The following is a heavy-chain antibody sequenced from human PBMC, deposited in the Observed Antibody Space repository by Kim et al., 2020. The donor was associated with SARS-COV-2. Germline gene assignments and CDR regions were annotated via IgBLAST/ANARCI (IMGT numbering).Heavy chain of an antibody. D-gene: IGHD6-19*01. J-gene: IGHJ4*02. CDR2: IIPILGIA. V-gene: IGHV1-69*04. CDR3: AREDSETQWLVGY. Sequence: SVKVSCKASGGTFSSYAISWVRQAPGQGLEWMGRIIPILGIANYAQKFQGRVTITADKSTSTAYMELSSLRSEDTAVYYCAREDSETQWLVGYWGQGTLVTVSS. CDR1: GGTFSSYA.